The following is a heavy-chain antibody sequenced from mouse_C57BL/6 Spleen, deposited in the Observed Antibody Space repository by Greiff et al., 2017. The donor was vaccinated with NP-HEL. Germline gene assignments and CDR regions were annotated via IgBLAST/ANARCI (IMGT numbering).Heavy chain of an antibody. CDR3: ANRICYGSSYDAIDY. Sequence: QVQLKESGPGLVQPSQCLSITCTVSGFSLTSYGVHWVRQSPGKGLEWLGEIWSGGSTDYNADFISRLSISKDNSKSQVFYKMNSLQADDTAIYYCANRICYGSSYDAIDYWGQGASVTVSS. D-gene: IGHD1-1*01. CDR1: GFSLTSYG. J-gene: IGHJ4*01. V-gene: IGHV2-2*01. CDR2: IWSGGST.